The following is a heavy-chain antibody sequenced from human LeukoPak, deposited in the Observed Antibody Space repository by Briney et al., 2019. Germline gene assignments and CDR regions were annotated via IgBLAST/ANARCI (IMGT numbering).Heavy chain of an antibody. CDR2: VSGDGGVT. J-gene: IGHJ4*02. D-gene: IGHD2-2*01. CDR3: AKGNNTISFNFDY. CDR1: GFTFRDFS. Sequence: GSLSLSCTVSGFTFRDFSMHWVRQAPGKGLQWVGLVSGDGGVTHYPDSVKGRFTISRDNNQNSLYLQMNSLTVEDSAFYYCAKGNNTISFNFDYWGQGTLVTVSS. V-gene: IGHV3-43*02.